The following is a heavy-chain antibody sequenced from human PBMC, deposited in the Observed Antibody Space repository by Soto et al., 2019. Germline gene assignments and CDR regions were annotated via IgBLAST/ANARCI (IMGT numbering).Heavy chain of an antibody. CDR3: TTDRGAAAQIETGPDY. J-gene: IGHJ4*02. CDR1: GFTFSNAW. D-gene: IGHD6-13*01. V-gene: IGHV3-15*01. CDR2: IKSKTDGGTT. Sequence: EVQLVESGGGLVKPGGSLRLSCAASGFTFSNAWMSWVRQAPGKGLEWVGRIKSKTDGGTTDYAAPVKGRFTISRDDSKNTLYLQMNSLKTEDTAVYYCTTDRGAAAQIETGPDYWGQGTLVTVSS.